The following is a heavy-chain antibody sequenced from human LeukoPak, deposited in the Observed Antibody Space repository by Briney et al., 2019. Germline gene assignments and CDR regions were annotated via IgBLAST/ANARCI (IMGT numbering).Heavy chain of an antibody. J-gene: IGHJ3*01. CDR2: INPNSGGT. CDR1: GYTFTGYY. CDR3: AREFRTTTWSFDAFDL. Sequence: ASVKVSCKASGYTFTGYYIHWVRQAPGQGLEWMGWINPNSGGTDYAQKFQGRVTLTRDTSNNTSYMELSRLSSDDTAVYYCAREFRTTTWSFDAFDLWGQGTMVTVSS. D-gene: IGHD1/OR15-1a*01. V-gene: IGHV1-2*02.